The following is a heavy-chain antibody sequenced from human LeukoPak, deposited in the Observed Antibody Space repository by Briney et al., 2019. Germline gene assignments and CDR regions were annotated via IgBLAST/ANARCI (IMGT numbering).Heavy chain of an antibody. CDR1: GFTFSTYS. D-gene: IGHD2-2*01. J-gene: IGHJ5*02. CDR2: ISSSISTV. CDR3: ARDVYCSSTSCYGDWFDP. V-gene: IGHV3-48*01. Sequence: PGGSLRLSCAASGFTFSTYSMNWVRQAPGKGLEWVSYISSSISTVYYAGSVRGRFTISRDNAKNSLYLQMNSLRAEDTAVYYCARDVYCSSTSCYGDWFDPWGQGTLVTVSS.